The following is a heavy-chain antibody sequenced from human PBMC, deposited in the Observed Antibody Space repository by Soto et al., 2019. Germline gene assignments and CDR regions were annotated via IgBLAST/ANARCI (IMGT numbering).Heavy chain of an antibody. D-gene: IGHD3-3*01. Sequence: SVKVSCKASGFTFTTSAMQWVRQARGQRLEWIGWIVVGSGHINYAQQFHERVTMTRDTSISTAYMELSRLRSDDTAVYYCARTYYDFWSGYWRWFDPWGQGTLVTVSS. CDR3: ARTYYDFWSGYWRWFDP. CDR1: GFTFTTSA. CDR2: IVVGSGHI. V-gene: IGHV1-58*02. J-gene: IGHJ5*02.